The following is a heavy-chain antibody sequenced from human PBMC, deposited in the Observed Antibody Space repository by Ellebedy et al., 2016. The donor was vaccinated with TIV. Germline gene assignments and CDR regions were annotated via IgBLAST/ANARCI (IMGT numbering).Heavy chain of an antibody. Sequence: SETLSLTCTVSGGSISTYYWTWIRQPPGKTLEWIGNIYYSGNTNYNPSPRSRVTMSVNTSKSQFSLNLASVTAADTAVYYCARADYYGAGGFDFWGQGTPVTVSS. CDR3: ARADYYGAGGFDF. CDR2: IYYSGNT. D-gene: IGHD3-10*01. J-gene: IGHJ4*02. CDR1: GGSISTYY. V-gene: IGHV4-59*13.